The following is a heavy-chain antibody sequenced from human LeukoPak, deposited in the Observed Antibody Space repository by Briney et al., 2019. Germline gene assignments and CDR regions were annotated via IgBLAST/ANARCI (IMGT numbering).Heavy chain of an antibody. CDR2: INPSGGST. V-gene: IGHV1-46*01. Sequence: ASVKVSCKASGYTFSTYHLHWVRQAPGQGLEWMGIINPSGGSTNFAQKFHGRVTMTRDTSTRTFYLEMTSLRSEDTAVYYCARDFETESSSLVLDFWGQGTLVTVSS. CDR3: ARDFETESSSLVLDF. J-gene: IGHJ4*02. D-gene: IGHD6-13*01. CDR1: GYTFSTYH.